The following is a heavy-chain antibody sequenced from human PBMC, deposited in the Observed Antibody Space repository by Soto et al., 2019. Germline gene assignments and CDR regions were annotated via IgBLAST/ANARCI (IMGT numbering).Heavy chain of an antibody. CDR1: GFTFSSYS. CDR3: VKDRRSWSSSFDY. V-gene: IGHV3-64D*08. Sequence: PGGSLILSCSASGFTFSSYSMHWVRQAPGKGLEYVSAISSNGGSTYYADSVKGRFTISRDNSKNTLYLQMSSLRAEDTAVYYCVKDRRSWSSSFDYWGQGTLVTVSS. CDR2: ISSNGGST. J-gene: IGHJ4*02. D-gene: IGHD6-13*01.